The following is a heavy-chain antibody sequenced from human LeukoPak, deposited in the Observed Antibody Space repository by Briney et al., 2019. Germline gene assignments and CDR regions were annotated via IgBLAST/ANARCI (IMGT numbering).Heavy chain of an antibody. CDR1: GDSFSSYY. CDR2: IYYNGNT. J-gene: IGHJ4*02. D-gene: IGHD2-15*01. CDR3: ARLGCCTGGSCLADF. Sequence: TSETLSLTCTVSGDSFSSYYWTWIRQPPGKGLEWIGYIYYNGNTNYNPSLTSRVTISVDTSKNQFSLKLNSVTAADTAVYYCARLGCCTGGSCLADFWGQGTLVTVSS. V-gene: IGHV4-59*08.